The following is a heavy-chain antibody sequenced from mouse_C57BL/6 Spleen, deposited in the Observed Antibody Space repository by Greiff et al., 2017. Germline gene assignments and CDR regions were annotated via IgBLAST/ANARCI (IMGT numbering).Heavy chain of an antibody. CDR3: ASAIYDGYDGGYAMDD. J-gene: IGHJ4*01. CDR2: IDPSDSYT. V-gene: IGHV1-69*01. Sequence: QVQLQQPGAELVMPGASVKLSCKASGYTFTSYWMHWVKQRPGQGLEWIGEIDPSDSYTNYNQKFKGKSTLTVDKSSSTAYMQLSSLTSEDSAVYYCASAIYDGYDGGYAMDDWGQGTSVTVSS. CDR1: GYTFTSYW. D-gene: IGHD2-2*01.